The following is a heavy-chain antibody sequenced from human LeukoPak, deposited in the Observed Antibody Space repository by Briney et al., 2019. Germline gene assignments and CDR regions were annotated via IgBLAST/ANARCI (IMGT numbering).Heavy chain of an antibody. CDR3: ARDGGYSSGWYGPRWFDP. D-gene: IGHD6-19*01. V-gene: IGHV3-30-3*01. CDR1: GFAFSSYA. CDR2: ISYDGSSK. Sequence: PGGSLRLPCAASGFAFSSYAMHWVRQAPGKGLEWVALISYDGSSKYYADSVQGRFTFSRDNSKNTLYLQMDSLRAEDTAVYYCARDGGYSSGWYGPRWFDPWGQGTLVTVSS. J-gene: IGHJ5*02.